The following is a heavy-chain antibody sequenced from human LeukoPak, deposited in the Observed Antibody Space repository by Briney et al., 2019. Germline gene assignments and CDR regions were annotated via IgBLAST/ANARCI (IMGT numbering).Heavy chain of an antibody. J-gene: IGHJ4*02. V-gene: IGHV1-8*01. Sequence: GASVKVSGKASGYTFTSYDINWVRQATGQGLEWMGWMNPNSGNTGYEQKFQGRVTMTRNTSISTAYMELSSLRSDDTAVYYCARESHVTREDYWGQGTLVTVSS. CDR3: ARESHVTREDY. CDR2: MNPNSGNT. D-gene: IGHD3-10*01. CDR1: GYTFTSYD.